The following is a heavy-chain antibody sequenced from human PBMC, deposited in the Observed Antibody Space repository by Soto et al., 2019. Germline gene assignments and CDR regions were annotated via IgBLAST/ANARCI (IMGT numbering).Heavy chain of an antibody. CDR2: INPNSGNT. D-gene: IGHD7-27*01. V-gene: IGHV1-8*01. CDR1: GYTFTSYE. J-gene: IGHJ3*02. Sequence: ASVKVSCTDSGYTFTSYEINWVRQATGQGLEWMGWINPNSGNTGYAQKFQGRVTMTRNTSISTAYMEVSSLRSEDTAVYYCARVWGPDAFDIWGQGTKVTV. CDR3: ARVWGPDAFDI.